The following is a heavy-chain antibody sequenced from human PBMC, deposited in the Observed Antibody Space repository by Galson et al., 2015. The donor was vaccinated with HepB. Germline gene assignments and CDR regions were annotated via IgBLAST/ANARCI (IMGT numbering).Heavy chain of an antibody. V-gene: IGHV1-24*01. J-gene: IGHJ4*02. CDR3: ATDAQSQTAGFDY. CDR2: FDPEDGET. Sequence: SVKVSCKVSGYTLAELSMHWVRQAPGKGLEWMGGFDPEDGETIYAQKFQGRVTMTEDTSTDTAYMELSSLRSEDTAVYYCATDAQSQTAGFDYWGQGTLVTVSS. CDR1: GYTLAELS. D-gene: IGHD4-11*01.